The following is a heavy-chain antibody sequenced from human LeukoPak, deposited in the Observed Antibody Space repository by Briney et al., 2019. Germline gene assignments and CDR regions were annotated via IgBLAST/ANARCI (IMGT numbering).Heavy chain of an antibody. CDR3: ARAPPSPGTRYYFDY. CDR2: ISSSGSTI. D-gene: IGHD3-16*01. J-gene: IGHJ4*02. V-gene: IGHV3-48*03. CDR1: GFTFRSYV. Sequence: GGSLRLSCAASGFTFRSYVMHWVRQAPGKGLEGVSSISSSGSTIYYADSIKGRFTISRDNAKNSVYLQMNSLRAEDTAVYYCARAPPSPGTRYYFDYWGQGTLVTVSS.